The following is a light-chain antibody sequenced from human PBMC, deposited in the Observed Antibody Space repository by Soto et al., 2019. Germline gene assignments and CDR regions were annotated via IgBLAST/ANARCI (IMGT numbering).Light chain of an antibody. CDR2: EVN. Sequence: QSVLTQPASVSGSPGQSITISCTGTSSDVGTYILVSWYQQHPGNAPQLMIYEVNKRPSGVSDRFSGSKSGNTASLTISGLQAEDEAEYYCCAHAVSHNYVFGNGTKVTVL. CDR1: SSDVGTYIL. V-gene: IGLV2-23*02. J-gene: IGLJ1*01. CDR3: CAHAVSHNYV.